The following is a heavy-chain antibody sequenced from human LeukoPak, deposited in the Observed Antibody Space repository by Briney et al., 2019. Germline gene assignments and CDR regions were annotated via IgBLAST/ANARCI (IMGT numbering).Heavy chain of an antibody. D-gene: IGHD3-10*01. CDR3: ARGVTMVRGVMREYYFDY. Sequence: SETLSLTCAVYGGSFSGYYWSWIRQPPGKGLEWIGEINHSGSTNYNPSLKSRVTISVDTSKNQFSLKLSSVTAADTAVYYCARGVTMVRGVMREYYFDYWGQGTLVTVSS. J-gene: IGHJ4*02. V-gene: IGHV4-34*01. CDR2: INHSGST. CDR1: GGSFSGYY.